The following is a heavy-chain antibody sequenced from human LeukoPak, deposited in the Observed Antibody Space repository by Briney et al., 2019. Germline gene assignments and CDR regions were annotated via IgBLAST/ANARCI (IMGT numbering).Heavy chain of an antibody. CDR2: LSGSGGST. CDR3: VRDTYGSGSYSFDY. J-gene: IGHJ4*02. V-gene: IGHV3-23*01. CDR1: GFTFSSYA. Sequence: GGSLRLSCAASGFTFSSYAVSWVRQAPGKGLEWVSALSGSGGSTYYADSVKGRFTISRDNSMNTLYLQMNSLRAEDTAVYYCVRDTYGSGSYSFDYWGQGTLVTVSS. D-gene: IGHD3-10*01.